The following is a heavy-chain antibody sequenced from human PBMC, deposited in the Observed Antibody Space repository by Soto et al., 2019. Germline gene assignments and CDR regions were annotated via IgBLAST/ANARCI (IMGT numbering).Heavy chain of an antibody. CDR1: GYTFTGYY. Sequence: QVQLVQSGAEVKKPGASVKVSCKASGYTFTGYYMHWVRQAPGQGLEWMGWINPNSGGTNYAQKFQGWVTMTRDPAIRTAYMELSRLRSDDTAGYYCARGVVVAAQHHSPGWFDPWGQGTLVTVSS. J-gene: IGHJ5*02. V-gene: IGHV1-2*04. CDR2: INPNSGGT. D-gene: IGHD2-15*01. CDR3: ARGVVVAAQHHSPGWFDP.